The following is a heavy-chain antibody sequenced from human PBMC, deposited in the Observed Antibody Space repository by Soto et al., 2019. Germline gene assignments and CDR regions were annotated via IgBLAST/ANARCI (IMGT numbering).Heavy chain of an antibody. V-gene: IGHV1-8*01. J-gene: IGHJ6*02. D-gene: IGHD2-2*02. CDR3: ARGVVPAAIRGHYYYYGMDV. CDR2: MNPNSGNT. Sequence: QVQLVQSGAEVKKPGASVKVSCKASGYTFTSYDINWVRQATGQGLEWMGWMNPNSGNTGYAQKFQGRVTMTRNTSISTAYMELSSLRSEDTAVYYCARGVVPAAIRGHYYYYGMDVWGQGTTVTVSS. CDR1: GYTFTSYD.